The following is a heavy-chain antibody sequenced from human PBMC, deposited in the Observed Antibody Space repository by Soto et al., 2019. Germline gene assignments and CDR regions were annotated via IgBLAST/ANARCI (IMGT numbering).Heavy chain of an antibody. V-gene: IGHV1-69*01. D-gene: IGHD5-12*01. Sequence: QVQLVQSGAEMKKPGSSVKVSCKASGGSFNNYAITWVRQAPGQGLEWMGGIIPIFGSENYAQKFQGRVTITADESTSTAYMELSSLRSDDTAVYFCARGRGYDNLDPFDIWGQGTIVAVSS. CDR3: ARGRGYDNLDPFDI. J-gene: IGHJ3*02. CDR1: GGSFNNYA. CDR2: IIPIFGSE.